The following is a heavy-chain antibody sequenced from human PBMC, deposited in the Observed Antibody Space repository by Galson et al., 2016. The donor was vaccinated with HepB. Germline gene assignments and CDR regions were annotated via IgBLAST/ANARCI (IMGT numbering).Heavy chain of an antibody. CDR2: THYRESN. J-gene: IGHJ4*02. Sequence: ETLSLTCTVSGTSITSYYWSWIRQAPGKGLEWIGHTHYRESNDYNPSLNSRVTMSADTSKNQFSLNLSYVTAADTAVYYCARHQGYSYGHFDYWGQGTLVTVSS. D-gene: IGHD5-18*01. CDR1: GTSITSYY. V-gene: IGHV4-59*08. CDR3: ARHQGYSYGHFDY.